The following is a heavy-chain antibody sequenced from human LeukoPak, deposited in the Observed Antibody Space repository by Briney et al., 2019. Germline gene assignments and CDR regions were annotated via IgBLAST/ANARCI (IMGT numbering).Heavy chain of an antibody. CDR1: GYTFTGYY. CDR2: INPNSGGT. D-gene: IGHD3-22*01. V-gene: IGHV1-2*02. J-gene: IGHJ4*02. CDR3: ARRAYYYDSSGYYYYFDY. Sequence: ASVKVSCKASGYTFTGYYMHWVRQAPGQGLEWMGWINPNSGGTNYAQKFQGRVTMTRNTSISTAYMELSSLRSEDTAVYYCARRAYYYDSSGYYYYFDYWGQGTLVTVSS.